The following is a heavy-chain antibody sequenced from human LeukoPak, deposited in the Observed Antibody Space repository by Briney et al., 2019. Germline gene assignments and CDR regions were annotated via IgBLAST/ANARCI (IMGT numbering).Heavy chain of an antibody. J-gene: IGHJ4*02. CDR3: ARDWEGYYDSSGYIRGNFFDY. V-gene: IGHV4-61*02. Sequence: SETLSLTCTVSGGSISSGSYYWSWIRQPAGKGLEWIGRIYTNGSTYYNPSLKSRVTISVDTSKNQFSLKLSSVTAADTAVYYCARDWEGYYDSSGYIRGNFFDYWGQGTLVTVSS. D-gene: IGHD3-22*01. CDR1: GGSISSGSYY. CDR2: IYTNGST.